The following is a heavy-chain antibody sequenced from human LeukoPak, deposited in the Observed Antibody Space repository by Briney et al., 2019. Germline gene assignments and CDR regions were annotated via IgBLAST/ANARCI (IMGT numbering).Heavy chain of an antibody. CDR2: ISFDGSTK. D-gene: IGHD3-16*01. CDR3: ATLEGRFGVH. Sequence: PGTSLRLSCAASKFTFFTYAMHWVRQAPGKGLEWMTVISFDGSTKYYADSVKGRFTISRDNSKSTLYLQMNSLRTEDTAVYYCATLEGRFGVHWDQGTLVTVSS. J-gene: IGHJ4*02. V-gene: IGHV3-30*04. CDR1: KFTFFTYA.